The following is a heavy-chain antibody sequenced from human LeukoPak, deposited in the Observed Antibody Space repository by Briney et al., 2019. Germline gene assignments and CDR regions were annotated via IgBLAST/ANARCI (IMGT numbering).Heavy chain of an antibody. CDR3: ARELFGRFEY. J-gene: IGHJ4*02. CDR1: GYTFTTYG. D-gene: IGHD2-21*01. Sequence: ASVKVSCKASGYTFTTYGISWVRQAPGQGLECMGLINPYNGNTNYAQKLQGRVTMTTDTSTSTAYMELRSLRSDDTAVYYCARELFGRFEYWGQGTLVTVSS. V-gene: IGHV1-18*01. CDR2: INPYNGNT.